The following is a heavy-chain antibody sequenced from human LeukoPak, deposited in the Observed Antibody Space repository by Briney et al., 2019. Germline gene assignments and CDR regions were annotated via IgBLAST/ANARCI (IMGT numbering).Heavy chain of an antibody. V-gene: IGHV1-18*01. J-gene: IGHJ6*02. CDR1: GYSFTSYD. Sequence: ASVKVSCKAPGYSFTSYDISWVRQTPGQGLEWMGWISTYNGNTNYAQKFQGRVTMTTDTSTRTAYMEMRSLRSDDTAMYYCARKPMTTVTMDVWGQGTTVTVSS. D-gene: IGHD4-17*01. CDR2: ISTYNGNT. CDR3: ARKPMTTVTMDV.